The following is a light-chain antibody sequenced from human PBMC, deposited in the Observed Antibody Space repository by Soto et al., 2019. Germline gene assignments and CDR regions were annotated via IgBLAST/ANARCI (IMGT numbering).Light chain of an antibody. CDR1: QGIRSW. J-gene: IGKJ4*01. CDR3: QQANSFPLT. Sequence: DIQMTQSPSSVSASVGDRVTITCRASQGIRSWLAWLQQKPGTAPKLLIYAASSLQSGVPSRFSGSGSGTDFTLTISSLQPEDFATYYCQQANSFPLTFGGGTKVEIK. V-gene: IGKV1-12*01. CDR2: AAS.